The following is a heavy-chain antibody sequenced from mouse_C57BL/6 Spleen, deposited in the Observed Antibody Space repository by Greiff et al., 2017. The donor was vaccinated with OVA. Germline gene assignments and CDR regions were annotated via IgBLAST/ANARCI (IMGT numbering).Heavy chain of an antibody. Sequence: QVQLQQSGAELVKPGASVKLSCKASGYTFTEYTIHWVKQRSGQGLEWIGWFYPGSGSIKYNEKFKDKATLTADKSSSTVYMELSRLTSEDSAVYFCARHEDEGISTMVTTGAMDYWGQGTSVTVSS. V-gene: IGHV1-62-2*01. J-gene: IGHJ4*01. CDR2: FYPGSGSI. CDR3: ARHEDEGISTMVTTGAMDY. D-gene: IGHD2-2*01. CDR1: GYTFTEYT.